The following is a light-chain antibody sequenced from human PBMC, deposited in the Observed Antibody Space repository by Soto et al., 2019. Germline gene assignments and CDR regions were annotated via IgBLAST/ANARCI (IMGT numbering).Light chain of an antibody. Sequence: QSALTQPASVSESPGQSITISCTGTSSDVGGYNYVSWYQQYPGKAPKLMIYDVSNRPSGVSNRFSGSKSGNTASLTISGLQAEDEADYYCCSYTSSNIVVFGGGTKLTVL. CDR3: CSYTSSNIVV. CDR2: DVS. J-gene: IGLJ2*01. V-gene: IGLV2-14*03. CDR1: SSDVGGYNY.